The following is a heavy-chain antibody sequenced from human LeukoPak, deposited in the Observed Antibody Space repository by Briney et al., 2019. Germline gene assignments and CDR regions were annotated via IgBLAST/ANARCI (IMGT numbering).Heavy chain of an antibody. Sequence: ASVEVSCKASGYTFTGYYMHWVRQAPGQGLEWMGWINPNSGGTNYAQKFQGRVTMTRDTSISTAYVDLSSLTSDDTAVYYCARAAEARSGVDYWGQGTLVTVSS. J-gene: IGHJ4*02. D-gene: IGHD6-19*01. V-gene: IGHV1-2*02. CDR2: INPNSGGT. CDR3: ARAAEARSGVDY. CDR1: GYTFTGYY.